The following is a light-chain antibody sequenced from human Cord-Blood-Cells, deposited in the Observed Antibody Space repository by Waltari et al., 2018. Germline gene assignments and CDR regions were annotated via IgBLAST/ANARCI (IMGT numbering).Light chain of an antibody. CDR2: DVS. J-gene: IGLJ3*02. CDR1: SSAVGGSNY. CDR3: SSYTSSSTWV. V-gene: IGLV2-14*01. Sequence: QSALTQPASVSGSPGPSITISCTGTSSAVGGSNYVSWYQQPPGKAPKLMIYDVSNRPSGVSNRFSGSKSGYTASLTISGLQAEDEADYYCSSYTSSSTWVFGGGTKLTVL.